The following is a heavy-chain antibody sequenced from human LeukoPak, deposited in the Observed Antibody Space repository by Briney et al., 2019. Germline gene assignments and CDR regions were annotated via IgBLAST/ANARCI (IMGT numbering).Heavy chain of an antibody. Sequence: GGSLRLSCAAPGFSFSSNWMGWVRQAPGTGLEWVAHIKRDGSQKYYLDSVKGRFTISRDNAKNSLYLQMNSLRVEDTAVYYCARLGLEVGGPNWFDPWGQGTLVTVSS. CDR2: IKRDGSQK. CDR1: GFSFSSNW. D-gene: IGHD1-1*01. J-gene: IGHJ5*02. CDR3: ARLGLEVGGPNWFDP. V-gene: IGHV3-7*01.